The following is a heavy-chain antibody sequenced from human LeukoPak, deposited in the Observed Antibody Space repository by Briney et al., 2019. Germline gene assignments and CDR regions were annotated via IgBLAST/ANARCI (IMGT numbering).Heavy chain of an antibody. J-gene: IGHJ1*01. V-gene: IGHV3-74*01. Sequence: GGSLRLSCAGSGFNFCDSWMHWVRQAPGKGLVWVSRIKTDGSHVNYADSVEGRFTISRDNAKNTLYLQMNSLRAEDTAVYYCARELDHWGQGTLVTVSS. CDR3: ARELDH. D-gene: IGHD1-1*01. CDR1: GFNFCDSW. CDR2: IKTDGSHV.